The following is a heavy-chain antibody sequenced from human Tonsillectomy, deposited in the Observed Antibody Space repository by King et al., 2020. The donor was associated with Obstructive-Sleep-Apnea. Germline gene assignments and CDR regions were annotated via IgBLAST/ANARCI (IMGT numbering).Heavy chain of an antibody. V-gene: IGHV4-59*08. CDR3: ARHRGVEDYGGYGDYFDY. D-gene: IGHD5-12*01. Sequence: QLQESGPGLVKPSETLTLTCTVSGGSISNYYWSWIRQPPGKGLEWIGYMYYSGNTNFNPSLKSRGTISADTSKNQFSLRLSAVTAADTAVYYCARHRGVEDYGGYGDYFDYWGQGTLVTVSS. J-gene: IGHJ4*02. CDR1: GGSISNYY. CDR2: MYYSGNT.